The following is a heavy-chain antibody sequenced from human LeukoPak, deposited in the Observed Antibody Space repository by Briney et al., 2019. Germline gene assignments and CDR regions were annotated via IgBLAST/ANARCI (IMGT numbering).Heavy chain of an antibody. CDR2: INVYNGNT. D-gene: IGHD5-18*01. CDR1: GYTFTNYG. CDR3: ARLAGTDMIGYFQD. V-gene: IGHV1-18*01. Sequence: ASVKVSCKASGYTFTNYGISWVRQAPGQGLEWMGWINVYNGNTIYAQKLQGRVTMTTDTSTSTAYMELGSLRSDDTAVYYCARLAGTDMIGYFQDWGQGTLVTVSS. J-gene: IGHJ1*01.